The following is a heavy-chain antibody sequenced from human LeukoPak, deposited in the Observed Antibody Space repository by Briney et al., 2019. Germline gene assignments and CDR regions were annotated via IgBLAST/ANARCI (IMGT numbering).Heavy chain of an antibody. J-gene: IGHJ6*02. CDR3: ASDSPYYGMDV. CDR2: INSDGSAT. CDR1: GFPFSSYW. V-gene: IGHV3-74*01. Sequence: LEGSLRLSCAASGFPFSSYWMHWVRQVPGKGLLWVSRINSDGSATIYADSVRGRFTISRDNAKNTLYLQMSGLRVEDTAVYHCASDSPYYGMDVWGQGTTVTVSS.